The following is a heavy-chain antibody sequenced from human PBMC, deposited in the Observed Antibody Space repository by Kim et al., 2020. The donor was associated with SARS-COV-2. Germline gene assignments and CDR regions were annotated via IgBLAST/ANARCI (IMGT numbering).Heavy chain of an antibody. V-gene: IGHV1-2*06. CDR2: MNPNSGVT. CDR1: GYTFSDYY. J-gene: IGHJ4*02. CDR3: ARGVDTRIAAPGDY. D-gene: IGHD5-18*01. Sequence: ASVKVSCKASGYTFSDYYINWVRQAPGQGLEWMGRMNPNSGVTNYAEKFQGRVTMTRDTSISAAYMEMSNLRSDDTAVYYCARGVDTRIAAPGDYWGQGTLVTVSS.